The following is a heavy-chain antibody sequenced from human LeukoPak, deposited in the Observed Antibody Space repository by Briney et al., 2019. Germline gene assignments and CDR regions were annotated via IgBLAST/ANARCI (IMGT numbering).Heavy chain of an antibody. Sequence: GGSLRLSCAASGFTFSSYSLNWVRQAPGKGLEWVSFISSSSITIYYADSVKGRFTISRDNAEKSLYLQMNSLRADDTAVYYCARDRGGSYSAIDYWRQGTLVTVSS. D-gene: IGHD2-15*01. V-gene: IGHV3-48*04. CDR2: ISSSSITI. CDR3: ARDRGGSYSAIDY. CDR1: GFTFSSYS. J-gene: IGHJ4*02.